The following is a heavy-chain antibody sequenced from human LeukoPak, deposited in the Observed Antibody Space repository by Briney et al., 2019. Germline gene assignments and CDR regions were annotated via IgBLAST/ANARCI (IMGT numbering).Heavy chain of an antibody. CDR2: INHSGST. CDR1: GGSFSGYY. D-gene: IGHD3-16*02. CDR3: ARGNPTYYDYVWGSYRPPTFDY. Sequence: SETLSLTCAVYGGSFSGYYWSWIRQPPGKGLEWIGEINHSGSTNYNPSLKSRVTISVDTSKNQFSLKLSSVTAADTAVYYCARGNPTYYDYVWGSYRPPTFDYWGQGTLVTVSS. J-gene: IGHJ4*02. V-gene: IGHV4-34*01.